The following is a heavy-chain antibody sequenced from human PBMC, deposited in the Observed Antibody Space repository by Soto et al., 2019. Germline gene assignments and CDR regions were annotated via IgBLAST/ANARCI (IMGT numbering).Heavy chain of an antibody. Sequence: GYLGLSCAASGFTFSKYAMTWARQAPGKGLEWVSAISYNGGGTYYVDSVKGRFTVSRDNSKNTLYLQMNSLRAEDTAVYYCARDGYRDTAMAEFDYWGQGTLFTVSS. D-gene: IGHD5-18*01. CDR1: GFTFSKYA. CDR2: ISYNGGGT. CDR3: ARDGYRDTAMAEFDY. J-gene: IGHJ4*02. V-gene: IGHV3-23*01.